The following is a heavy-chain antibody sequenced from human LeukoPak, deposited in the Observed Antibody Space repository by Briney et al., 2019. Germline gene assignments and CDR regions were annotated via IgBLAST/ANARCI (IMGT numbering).Heavy chain of an antibody. CDR2: INRDGSAQ. CDR1: GFTFSSYW. CDR3: ARDGIPTYAFDI. D-gene: IGHD1-26*01. V-gene: IGHV3-7*01. J-gene: IGHJ3*02. Sequence: GGSLRLSCSASGFTFSSYWMSWVRQAPGKGLEWRANINRDGSAQNYVDSVKGRFTVSRDNAKNSLFLGMNSLRAEDTALYFCARDGIPTYAFDIWGQGTMVTVSP.